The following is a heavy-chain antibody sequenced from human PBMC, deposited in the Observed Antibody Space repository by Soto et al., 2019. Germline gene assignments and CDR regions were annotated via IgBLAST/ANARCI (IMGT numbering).Heavy chain of an antibody. V-gene: IGHV1-18*01. CDR1: GYTFTSYG. D-gene: IGHD4-17*01. CDR3: ARDLHGDPYY. J-gene: IGHJ4*02. CDR2: ISAYNGNT. Sequence: EASVKVSCTASGYTFTSYGISWVRQAPGHGLEWMGWISAYNGNTNYAQKLQGRVTMTTDTSTSTAYMELRSLRSDDTAVYYCARDLHGDPYYWGQGTLVTVSS.